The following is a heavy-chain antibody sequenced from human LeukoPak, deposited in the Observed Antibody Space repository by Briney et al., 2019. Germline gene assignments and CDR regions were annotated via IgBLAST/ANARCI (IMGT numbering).Heavy chain of an antibody. Sequence: SETLSLTCTVSGGSISSYYWSWIRQPPGKGLEWIGYIYYSGSTNYNPSLKSRVTISVDTSKNQFPLKLTSVTAADTAVYYCASGGFDWLSYWGQGTLVTVSS. CDR3: ASGGFDWLSY. CDR2: IYYSGST. D-gene: IGHD3-9*01. J-gene: IGHJ4*02. CDR1: GGSISSYY. V-gene: IGHV4-59*08.